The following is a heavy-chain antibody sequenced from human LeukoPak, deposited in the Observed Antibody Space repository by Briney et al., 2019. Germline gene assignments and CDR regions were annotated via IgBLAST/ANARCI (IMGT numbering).Heavy chain of an antibody. CDR2: IKQDGSEK. Sequence: PGGCLRLARAAAGFTMRTNWGSWGRQDPRKGREWVANIKQDGSEKYSVDSVKGRFTISRDNAKNSLYLQMSSLRAEDTAVYYCARDGSPAALDYWGQGTTVTVSS. D-gene: IGHD2-2*01. J-gene: IGHJ4*03. CDR3: ARDGSPAALDY. CDR1: GFTMRTNW. V-gene: IGHV3-7*01.